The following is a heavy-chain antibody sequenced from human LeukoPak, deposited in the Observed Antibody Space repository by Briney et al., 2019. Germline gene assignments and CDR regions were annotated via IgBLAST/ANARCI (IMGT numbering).Heavy chain of an antibody. J-gene: IGHJ4*02. CDR3: AGDSSGHTS. CDR2: IYYSGST. D-gene: IGHD6-19*01. V-gene: IGHV4-39*07. Sequence: SETLSLTCTVSGGSISSSSYYWGWIHQPPGKGLEWIGSIYYSGSTYCNPSLKSRVTISVDTSKNQFSLKLSSVTAADAAVYYCAGDSSGHTSWGQGTLVTVSS. CDR1: GGSISSSSYY.